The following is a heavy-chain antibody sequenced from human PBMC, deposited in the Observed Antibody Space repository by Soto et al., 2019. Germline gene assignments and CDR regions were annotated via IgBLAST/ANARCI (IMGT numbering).Heavy chain of an antibody. CDR1: GGTFNSYV. J-gene: IGHJ4*02. V-gene: IGHV1-69*01. CDR2: IIPFFGTA. CDR3: AGTHFDTSGYYPSALEY. Sequence: QVQLVQSGAEVKKPGSSVKVSCKASGGTFNSYVINWVRQAPGQGLEWMGGIIPFFGTAEYAQKFQGRVTITADEGASTAYMELSSLKPGDTAVYYCAGTHFDTSGYYPSALEYWGQGTQVSVSS. D-gene: IGHD3-22*01.